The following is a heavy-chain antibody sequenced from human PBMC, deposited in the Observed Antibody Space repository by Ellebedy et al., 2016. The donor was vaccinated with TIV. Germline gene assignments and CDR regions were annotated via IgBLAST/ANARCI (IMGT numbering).Heavy chain of an antibody. V-gene: IGHV1-2*02. Sequence: ASVKVSCKVSGKTFTGYSLHWVRQAPGQGLEWMGWINPDSGATSSAQNFQGRVTMTRDTSISTAYMELSSLRSEDTAVYYCVRDNDYSNPQDYWGQGTLVTVSS. CDR2: INPDSGAT. J-gene: IGHJ4*02. CDR1: GKTFTGYS. D-gene: IGHD4-11*01. CDR3: VRDNDYSNPQDY.